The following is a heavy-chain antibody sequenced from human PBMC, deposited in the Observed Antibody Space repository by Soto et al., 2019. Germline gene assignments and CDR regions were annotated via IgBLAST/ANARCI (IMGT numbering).Heavy chain of an antibody. J-gene: IGHJ5*02. D-gene: IGHD1-26*01. CDR2: IIPIFGTA. Sequence: QVQLVQSGAEVKKPGSSVKVSCKASGGTFSSYAISWVRQAPGQGLEWMGGIIPIFGTANYAQKFQGRVTISADESTSTDYMELSSLRSEDTAVYYCATRLVGATTGWFDPWGQGTLVTVSS. V-gene: IGHV1-69*01. CDR3: ATRLVGATTGWFDP. CDR1: GGTFSSYA.